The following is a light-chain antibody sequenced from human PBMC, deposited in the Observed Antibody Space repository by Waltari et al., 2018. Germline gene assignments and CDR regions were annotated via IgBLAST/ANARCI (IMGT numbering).Light chain of an antibody. V-gene: IGKV3-11*01. J-gene: IGKJ5*01. CDR1: QSVSSY. CDR3: QQHSNLIT. Sequence: EIVLTQSPATPPLSPGETTTLSCRASQSVSSYLAWYQHKPGQAPRLLIYDASNRATGIPARFSGSGSGTDFTLTISSLEPEDFAVYYCQQHSNLITFGQGTRLEIK. CDR2: DAS.